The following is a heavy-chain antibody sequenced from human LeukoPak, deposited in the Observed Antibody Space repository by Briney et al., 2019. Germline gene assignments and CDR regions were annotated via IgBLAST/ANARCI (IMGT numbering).Heavy chain of an antibody. V-gene: IGHV4-39*02. D-gene: IGHD1-26*01. J-gene: IGHJ4*02. CDR3: AREGIVGATPSFDY. Sequence: SETLSLTCSVSGGSISSSGYFWAWIRQPPGKGLDWMGSIYFSGSTYYNPSLKSRVTISVDTSKNQCSLKLSSVTAADTAVYYCAREGIVGATPSFDYWGQGTLVTVSS. CDR1: GGSISSSGYF. CDR2: IYFSGST.